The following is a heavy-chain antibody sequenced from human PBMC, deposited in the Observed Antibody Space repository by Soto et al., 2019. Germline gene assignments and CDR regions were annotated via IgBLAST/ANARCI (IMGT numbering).Heavy chain of an antibody. J-gene: IGHJ6*02. D-gene: IGHD3-3*01. CDR3: AKADDFWSGYHIYYYYGMDV. CDR2: ISGSGGRT. V-gene: IGHV3-23*01. CDR1: GFTFSSYA. Sequence: GGSLRLSCAASGFTFSSYAMSWVRQAPGKGLEWASGISGSGGRTYYADSVKGRFTISRDNSKHTLYLQMNSLRAEDTAVYYCAKADDFWSGYHIYYYYGMDVWGQGTTVTVSS.